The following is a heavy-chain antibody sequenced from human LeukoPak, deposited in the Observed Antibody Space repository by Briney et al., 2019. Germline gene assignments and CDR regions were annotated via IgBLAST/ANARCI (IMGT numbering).Heavy chain of an antibody. V-gene: IGHV4-34*01. J-gene: IGHJ6*02. CDR2: INHSGST. Sequence: SETLSLTCAVYGGSFSGYYWSWIRQPPGKGLEWIGEINHSGSTNYNPSLKSRVTISVDTSKNQFSLKLSSVTAADTAVYYCARVGVITIFGVVIRGYYYYGTDVWGQGTTVTVSS. D-gene: IGHD3-3*01. CDR3: ARVGVITIFGVVIRGYYYYGTDV. CDR1: GGSFSGYY.